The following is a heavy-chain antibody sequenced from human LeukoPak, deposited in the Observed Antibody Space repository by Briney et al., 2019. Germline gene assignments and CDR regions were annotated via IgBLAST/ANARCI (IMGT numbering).Heavy chain of an antibody. CDR3: AKDQRYWAV. CDR1: GFTFSNYA. Sequence: PGGSLRLSCAGSGFTFSNYAMTWVHQAPGKGLEWVSGVSTNGVGTYYADSVKGRFTISRDNSKNTLYLQMNSLRAEDTAVYYCAKDQRYWAVWGQGTTVTVSS. CDR2: VSTNGVGT. D-gene: IGHD3-9*01. V-gene: IGHV3-23*01. J-gene: IGHJ6*02.